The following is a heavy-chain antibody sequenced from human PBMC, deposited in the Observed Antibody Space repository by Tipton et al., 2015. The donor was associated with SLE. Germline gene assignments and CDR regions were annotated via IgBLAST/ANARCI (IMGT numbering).Heavy chain of an antibody. V-gene: IGHV4-34*01. CDR3: ARGGGSYGSGTYYPMDV. Sequence: GLVKPSETLSLTCAVYGGSFSDYYWSWIRQPPGKGLEWIGEINHSGSTNYNPSLKSRVTISVDTSKNQFSLKLSSVTAADTAVYYCARGGGSYGSGTYYPMDVWGQGTTVTVSS. J-gene: IGHJ6*02. CDR2: INHSGST. D-gene: IGHD3-10*01. CDR1: GGSFSDYY.